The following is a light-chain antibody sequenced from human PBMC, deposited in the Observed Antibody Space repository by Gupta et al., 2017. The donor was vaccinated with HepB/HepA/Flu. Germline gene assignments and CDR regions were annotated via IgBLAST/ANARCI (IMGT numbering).Light chain of an antibody. Sequence: SVSESPGQSITISCTGTSSDIGSDNYVSWYQQHPGKAPKLIIFDVSNRPSGLSNRFSGSKSGNTASLTISGLQAEDEADYYCSSFTTSSTWVFGGGTKLTVL. CDR1: SSDIGSDNY. V-gene: IGLV2-14*04. CDR3: SSFTTSSTWV. J-gene: IGLJ3*02. CDR2: DVS.